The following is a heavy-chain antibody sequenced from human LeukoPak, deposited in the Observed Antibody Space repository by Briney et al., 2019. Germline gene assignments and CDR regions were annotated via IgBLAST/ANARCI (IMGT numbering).Heavy chain of an antibody. CDR3: ARGRHDITMIVVVMTSVSYYLDV. J-gene: IGHJ6*03. CDR2: IYYSGST. CDR1: GGSISSHY. D-gene: IGHD3-22*01. Sequence: PSETLSLTCTVSGGSISSHYWSWIRQPPGKGLEWIGYIYYSGSTNHNPSLKSRVTISVDTSKNQFSLKLRSVTAADTAVYYCARGRHDITMIVVVMTSVSYYLDVWGKGTTVTVS. V-gene: IGHV4-59*11.